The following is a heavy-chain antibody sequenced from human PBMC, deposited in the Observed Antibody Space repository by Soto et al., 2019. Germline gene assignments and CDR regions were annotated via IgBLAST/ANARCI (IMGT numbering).Heavy chain of an antibody. Sequence: QVQLQQWGAGLLKPSETLSLTCAVYGGSFSGYYWSWIRQPPGKGLEWIGEINHSGSTNYNPSLKSLVTISVDTSKNQFSLKLSSVTAADTAVYYCARGLPRVRFLEWLPRDAFDIWGQGTMVTVSS. CDR3: ARGLPRVRFLEWLPRDAFDI. CDR1: GGSFSGYY. V-gene: IGHV4-34*01. J-gene: IGHJ3*02. D-gene: IGHD3-3*01. CDR2: INHSGST.